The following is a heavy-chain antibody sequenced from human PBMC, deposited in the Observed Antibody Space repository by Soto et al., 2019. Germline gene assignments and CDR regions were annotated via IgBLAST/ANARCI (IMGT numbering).Heavy chain of an antibody. D-gene: IGHD3-10*01. CDR3: ARDRYYYGSGSYSFDY. Sequence: ASVKVSCKASGYTFTSYGISWVRQAPGQGLEWMGWISAYNGNTNYAQKLQGRVTMTTDTSTSTAYMELRSLRSDDTAVYYCARDRYYYGSGSYSFDYWGQGTLVTVSS. CDR1: GYTFTSYG. CDR2: ISAYNGNT. V-gene: IGHV1-18*01. J-gene: IGHJ4*02.